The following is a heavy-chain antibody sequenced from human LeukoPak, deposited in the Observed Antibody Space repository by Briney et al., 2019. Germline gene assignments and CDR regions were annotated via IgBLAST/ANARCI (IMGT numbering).Heavy chain of an antibody. CDR3: ARDPHDYGDYGRFDY. CDR2: IYYSGST. V-gene: IGHV4-59*01. J-gene: IGHJ4*02. D-gene: IGHD4-17*01. CDR1: GGSISSYY. Sequence: SETLSLTCTVSGGSISSYYWSWIRQPPGKGLEWIGYIYYSGSTNYNPSLKSRVTISVDTSKNQFSLKLSSVTAADTAVYYCARDPHDYGDYGRFDYWGQGTLVTVSS.